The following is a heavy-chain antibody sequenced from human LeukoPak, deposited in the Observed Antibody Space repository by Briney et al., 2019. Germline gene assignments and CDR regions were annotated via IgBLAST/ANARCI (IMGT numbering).Heavy chain of an antibody. V-gene: IGHV4-39*07. Sequence: SETLSLTCTVSGGSISSSSYYWGWIRQPPGKGLEWIGSIYYSGSTYYNPSLKSRVTISVDTSKNQFSLKLSSVTAADTAVYYCARVGGLGTFDYWGQGTLVTVSS. CDR1: GGSISSSSYY. CDR2: IYYSGST. CDR3: ARVGGLGTFDY. D-gene: IGHD7-27*01. J-gene: IGHJ4*02.